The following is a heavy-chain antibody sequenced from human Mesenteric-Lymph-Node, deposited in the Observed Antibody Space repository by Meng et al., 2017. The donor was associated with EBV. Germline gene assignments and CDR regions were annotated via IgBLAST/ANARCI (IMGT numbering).Heavy chain of an antibody. CDR2: ISNSGSTI. CDR1: GFTFSDYY. J-gene: IGHJ4*02. V-gene: IGHV3-11*01. CDR3: AKEKYYGSGTSADY. Sequence: QGEVGESGGGLVKPGGSLRLSCAASGFTFSDYYMSWIRQAPGKGLEWVSYISNSGSTIYYTDSVRGRFTISRDNAKDSLYLQMNSLRAEDTAVYYCAKEKYYGSGTSADYWGQGTLVTVSS. D-gene: IGHD3-10*01.